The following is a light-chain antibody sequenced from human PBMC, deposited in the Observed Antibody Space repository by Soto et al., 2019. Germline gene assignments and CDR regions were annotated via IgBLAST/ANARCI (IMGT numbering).Light chain of an antibody. CDR3: QQSNTYSWT. Sequence: DIQMTQSPSTLSASVGDRVTITCRAIQSISSWLAGYQQKPGKAPKLLIYLASSLESGVPSRFSGSGSGTEFTLTISNLQPDDFATYYCQQSNTYSWTFGQGTKVDI. J-gene: IGKJ1*01. CDR2: LAS. CDR1: QSISSW. V-gene: IGKV1-5*03.